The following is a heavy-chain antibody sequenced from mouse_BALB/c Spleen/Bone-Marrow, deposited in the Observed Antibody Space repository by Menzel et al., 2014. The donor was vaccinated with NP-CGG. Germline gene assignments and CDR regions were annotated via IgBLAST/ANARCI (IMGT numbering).Heavy chain of an antibody. D-gene: IGHD4-1*01. CDR1: GYSFTGYN. Sequence: EVKLMESGPELEKPGASVKISCKASGYSFTGYNMNWVKQSNGKSLEWIGNIDPYYGGTSYNQKFKDKATLTVDKSSSTAYMQLSSPTSEDSAVYYCTRRLTGSYAMDYWGQGTSVTVSS. CDR3: TRRLTGSYAMDY. J-gene: IGHJ4*01. CDR2: IDPYYGGT. V-gene: IGHV1-39*01.